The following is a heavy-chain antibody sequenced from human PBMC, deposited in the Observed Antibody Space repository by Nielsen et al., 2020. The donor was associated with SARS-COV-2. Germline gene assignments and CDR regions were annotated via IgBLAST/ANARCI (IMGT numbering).Heavy chain of an antibody. CDR3: ARGRTPTVTTRYYYGMDV. V-gene: IGHV7-4-1*01. Sequence: WVRQAPGQGLEWMGWINTNTGNPTYAQGFTGRFVFSLDTSVSTAYLQIGSLKAEDTAVYYCARGRTPTVTTRYYYGMDVWGQGTTVTVSS. D-gene: IGHD4-17*01. J-gene: IGHJ6*02. CDR2: INTNTGNP.